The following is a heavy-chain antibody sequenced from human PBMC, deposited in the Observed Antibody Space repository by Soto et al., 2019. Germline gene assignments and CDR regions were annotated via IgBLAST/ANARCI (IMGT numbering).Heavy chain of an antibody. J-gene: IGHJ4*02. D-gene: IGHD3-22*01. CDR2: IRGSDGST. CDR1: GFTLSNYG. CDR3: AKEKYYD. V-gene: IGHV3-23*01. Sequence: EVQLLESGGGLVQPGGALRLSCAASGFTLSNYGMNWVRQAPGKGLEWVSGIRGSDGSTYYADSVKVRFTISRDNSKNTLYLQMNTLRAEDTAVYYCAKEKYYDWGQGTLVTVSS.